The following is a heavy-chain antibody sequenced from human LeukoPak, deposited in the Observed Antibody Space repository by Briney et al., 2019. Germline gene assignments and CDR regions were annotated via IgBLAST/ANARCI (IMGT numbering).Heavy chain of an antibody. D-gene: IGHD6-19*01. J-gene: IGHJ4*02. CDR2: IVGRGGIT. Sequence: GGSLRLSCAASGITFSSYAMSWVRQAPGKGLEWVSTIVGRGGITYYADSVKGRFTISRDNSKNTLYLQLNSLRAEDTAVYYCAKDYSSGWYGGYFDYWGQGTLVTVSS. CDR1: GITFSSYA. V-gene: IGHV3-23*01. CDR3: AKDYSSGWYGGYFDY.